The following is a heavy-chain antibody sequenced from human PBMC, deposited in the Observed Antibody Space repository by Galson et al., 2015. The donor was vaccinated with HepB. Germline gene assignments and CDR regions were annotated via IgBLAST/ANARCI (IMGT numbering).Heavy chain of an antibody. CDR2: ISSNGGST. V-gene: IGHV3-64D*06. D-gene: IGHD3-3*01. CDR3: VSPGFGVVINYYYHYMDV. Sequence: SLRLSCAASGFTFSSYAMHWVRQAPGKGLEYVSAISSNGGSTYYADSVKGRFTISRDNSKNTLYLQMSSLRAEDTAVYYCVSPGFGVVINYYYHYMDVWGKVTTVTVSS. CDR1: GFTFSSYA. J-gene: IGHJ6*03.